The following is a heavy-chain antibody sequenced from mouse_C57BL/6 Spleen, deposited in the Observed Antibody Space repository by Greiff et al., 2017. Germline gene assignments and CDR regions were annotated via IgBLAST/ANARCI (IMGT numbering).Heavy chain of an antibody. CDR2: IDPETGGT. CDR1: GYTFTDYE. Sequence: QVQLQQSGAELVRPGASVTLSCKASGYTFTDYEMHWVKQTPVHGLEWIGAIDPETGGTAYNQKFKGKAILTADKSSSTAYMELRSLTSEDSAVYYCTRGDEAWFAYWGQGTLVTVSA. V-gene: IGHV1-15*01. D-gene: IGHD3-3*01. CDR3: TRGDEAWFAY. J-gene: IGHJ3*01.